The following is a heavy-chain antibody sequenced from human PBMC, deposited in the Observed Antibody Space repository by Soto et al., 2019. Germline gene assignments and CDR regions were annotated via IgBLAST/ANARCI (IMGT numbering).Heavy chain of an antibody. Sequence: SETLSLTCTVSGGSISSYYWSWIRQPPGKGLEWIGYIYYSGSTNYNPSLKSRVTISVDTSKNQFSLKLSSVTAADTAVYYCARAPRTTRNWFDPWGQGTLVTVSS. CDR3: ARAPRTTRNWFDP. J-gene: IGHJ5*02. V-gene: IGHV4-59*01. CDR2: IYYSGST. D-gene: IGHD4-4*01. CDR1: GGSISSYY.